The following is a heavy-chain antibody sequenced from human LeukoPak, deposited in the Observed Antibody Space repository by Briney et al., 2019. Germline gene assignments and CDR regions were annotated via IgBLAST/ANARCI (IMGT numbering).Heavy chain of an antibody. Sequence: TETLSLTCAVSGYSISSGYYWGWIRQPPGKGLEWIGSIYHSGSTYYIPSLKSRVTISVDTSKNQFSLKLSSVTADDTAVYYCARRVTPLCRQWGAFDIWGQGTMVTVSS. CDR2: IYHSGST. CDR1: GYSISSGYY. CDR3: ARRVTPLCRQWGAFDI. V-gene: IGHV4-38-2*01. D-gene: IGHD4-23*01. J-gene: IGHJ3*02.